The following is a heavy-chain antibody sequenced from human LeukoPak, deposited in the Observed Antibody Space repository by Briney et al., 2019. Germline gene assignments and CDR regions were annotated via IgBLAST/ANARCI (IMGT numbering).Heavy chain of an antibody. CDR1: GGSISSYY. Sequence: PSETLSLTCTVSGGSISSYYWSWIRQPPGKGLEWIGYIYYSGSTNYNPSLKSRVTISVDTSKNQFSLKLSSVSAADTAVYYCARVIGYCSGGSCYKYYFDYWGPGTLVTVSS. V-gene: IGHV4-59*01. CDR2: IYYSGST. D-gene: IGHD2-15*01. CDR3: ARVIGYCSGGSCYKYYFDY. J-gene: IGHJ4*02.